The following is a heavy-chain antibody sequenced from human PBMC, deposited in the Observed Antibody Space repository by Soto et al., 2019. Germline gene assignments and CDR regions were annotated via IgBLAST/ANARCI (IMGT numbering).Heavy chain of an antibody. CDR1: GGSFSGYY. J-gene: IGHJ6*02. CDR2: INHSGST. Sequence: SETLSLTCAVYGGSFSGYYWSWIRQPPGKGLEWIGEINHSGSTNYNPSLKSRVTISVDTSKNQFSLKLSSVTAADTAVYYGARFQLRGDSSGPSARYYGMDVWGQGTTVTVSS. CDR3: ARFQLRGDSSGPSARYYGMDV. V-gene: IGHV4-34*01. D-gene: IGHD3-22*01.